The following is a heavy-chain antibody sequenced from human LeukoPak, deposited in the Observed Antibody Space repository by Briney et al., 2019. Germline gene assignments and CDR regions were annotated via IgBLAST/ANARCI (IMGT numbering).Heavy chain of an antibody. CDR2: MNPNSGNT. Sequence: ASVKVSCKASGYTFTSYDINWVRQATGQGLEWMGWMNPNSGNTDYAQKLQGRVTMTRSTSISTAYMELSSLRSEDTAVYYCARGRGYSSLGTYYFDYWDQGTLVTVSS. J-gene: IGHJ4*02. V-gene: IGHV1-8*01. CDR1: GYTFTSYD. CDR3: ARGRGYSSLGTYYFDY. D-gene: IGHD6-13*01.